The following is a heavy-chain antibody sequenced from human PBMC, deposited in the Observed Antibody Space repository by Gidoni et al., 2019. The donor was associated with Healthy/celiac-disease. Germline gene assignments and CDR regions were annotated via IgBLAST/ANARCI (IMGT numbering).Heavy chain of an antibody. V-gene: IGHV3-23*01. CDR1: GFTFSSYA. CDR3: AKDSLRTTVASPDDY. CDR2: ISGSGGST. Sequence: EVQLLESGGGLVQPGGSLRLSCAASGFTFSSYAMSWVRQATGKGLEWVSAISGSGGSTYYEDAVKGRFPISRDNSKNTLYLQMNSLRAEDTAVYYCAKDSLRTTVASPDDYWAREPWSPSPQ. D-gene: IGHD4-17*01. J-gene: IGHJ4*02.